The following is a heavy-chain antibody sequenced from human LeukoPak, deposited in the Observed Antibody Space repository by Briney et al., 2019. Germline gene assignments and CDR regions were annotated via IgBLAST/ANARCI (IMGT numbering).Heavy chain of an antibody. Sequence: SGGSLRLSCTASGFTVSNHYMTWVRQAPGKGLEWVSTIYSGGGTFYADSVKGRFTISRDNSKNTLYLQMNSLRAEDTAVYYCARVSSGYSSSWPFDYWGQGTLVTVSS. CDR3: ARVSSGYSSSWPFDY. CDR1: GFTVSNHY. V-gene: IGHV3-53*01. D-gene: IGHD6-13*01. J-gene: IGHJ4*02. CDR2: IYSGGGT.